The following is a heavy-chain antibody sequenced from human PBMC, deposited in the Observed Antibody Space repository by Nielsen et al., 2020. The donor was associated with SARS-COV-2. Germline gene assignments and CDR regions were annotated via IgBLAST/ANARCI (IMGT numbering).Heavy chain of an antibody. CDR3: ARVVAVAGLRGWFDP. V-gene: IGHV1-46*01. D-gene: IGHD6-19*01. J-gene: IGHJ5*02. CDR2: INPSGGST. Sequence: ASVKVSCTASGYTFTSYYMHWVRQAPGQGLEWMGIINPSGGSTSYAQKFQGRVTMTRDTSTSTVYMELSSLRSEDTAVYYCARVVAVAGLRGWFDPWGQGTLVTVSS. CDR1: GYTFTSYY.